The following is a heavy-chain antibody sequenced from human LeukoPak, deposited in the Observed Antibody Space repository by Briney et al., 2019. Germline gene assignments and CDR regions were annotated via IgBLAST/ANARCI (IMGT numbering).Heavy chain of an antibody. Sequence: SVKVSCKASGGTFSSYAISWVRQALGQGLEWMGGIIPIFGTANYAQKFQGRVTITADESTSTAYMELSSLRSEDTAVYYCARDPLRYFDWLPVGFDPWGQGTLVTVSS. D-gene: IGHD3-9*01. V-gene: IGHV1-69*01. J-gene: IGHJ5*02. CDR3: ARDPLRYFDWLPVGFDP. CDR1: GGTFSSYA. CDR2: IIPIFGTA.